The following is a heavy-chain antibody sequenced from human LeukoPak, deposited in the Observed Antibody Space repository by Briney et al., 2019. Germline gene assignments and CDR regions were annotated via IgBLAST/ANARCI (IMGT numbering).Heavy chain of an antibody. Sequence: SETLSLTCTVSGGSISSSSYYWGWIRQPPGKGLEWIGSIYYSGSTYYNPSLKSRVTISVDTSKNQLSLKLSSVTAADTAVYYCARHVINGGNMDVWGKGTTVTVSS. CDR1: GGSISSSSYY. V-gene: IGHV4-39*01. CDR2: IYYSGST. J-gene: IGHJ6*03. D-gene: IGHD2-15*01. CDR3: ARHVINGGNMDV.